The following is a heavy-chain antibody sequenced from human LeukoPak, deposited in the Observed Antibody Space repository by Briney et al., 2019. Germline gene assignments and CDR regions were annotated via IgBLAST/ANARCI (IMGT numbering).Heavy chain of an antibody. CDR2: ISYDGSNK. J-gene: IGHJ5*02. CDR3: ARLFNDYSSWFDP. CDR1: GFTFSSYA. V-gene: IGHV3-30-3*01. Sequence: PGGSLRLSCAASGFTFSSYAMHWVRQAPGKGLEWVAVISYDGSNKYYADSVKGRFTISRDNSKNTLYLQMNSLRAEDTAVYYCARLFNDYSSWFDPWGQGTLVTVSS. D-gene: IGHD4-11*01.